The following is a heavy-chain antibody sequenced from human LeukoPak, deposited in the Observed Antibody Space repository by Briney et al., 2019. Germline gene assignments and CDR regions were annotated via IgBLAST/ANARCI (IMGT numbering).Heavy chain of an antibody. V-gene: IGHV4-59*08. Sequence: PSETLSLTCTVSGGSISSYYWSWIRQPPGKGLEWIGYIYYSGSTNYNPSLKSRVTPSVDTSKNQFSLKLSSVTAADTAVYYCARTENYIPEDWFDPWGQGTLVTVSS. D-gene: IGHD5-24*01. CDR3: ARTENYIPEDWFDP. CDR2: IYYSGST. CDR1: GGSISSYY. J-gene: IGHJ5*02.